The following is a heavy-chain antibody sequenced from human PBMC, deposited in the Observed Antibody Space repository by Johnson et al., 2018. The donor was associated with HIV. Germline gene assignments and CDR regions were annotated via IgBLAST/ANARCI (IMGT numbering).Heavy chain of an antibody. Sequence: VQLVESGGGLAQPGGSLKLSCAAPGFPFIGSAMHWVRQASGQGLEWVVRIRSKANSYATAYAASVKGRFTISRDDSKNTAYLQMNSLKTEDTAVYYCTRQADIWGQGTMVTVSS. J-gene: IGHJ3*02. V-gene: IGHV3-73*01. CDR2: IRSKANSYAT. CDR1: GFPFIGSA. CDR3: TRQADI.